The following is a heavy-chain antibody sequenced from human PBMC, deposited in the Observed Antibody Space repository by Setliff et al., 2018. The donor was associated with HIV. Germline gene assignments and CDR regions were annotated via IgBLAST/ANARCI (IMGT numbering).Heavy chain of an antibody. CDR1: GGSISGSSYY. D-gene: IGHD3-22*01. J-gene: IGHJ5*02. V-gene: IGHV4-39*07. Sequence: PSETLSLTCSVSGGSISGSSYYWGWIRQPPGKGLEWIGSVYHSGSTYYNPSPKSRVTISVDKSKNQFSVKLRSVTAADTAVYYCARDMTNYYDRSGSFGWFAPWGQGTPVTVSS. CDR3: ARDMTNYYDRSGSFGWFAP. CDR2: VYHSGST.